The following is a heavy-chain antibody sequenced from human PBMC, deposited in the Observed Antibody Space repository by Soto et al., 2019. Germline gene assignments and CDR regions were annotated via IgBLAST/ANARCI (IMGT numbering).Heavy chain of an antibody. Sequence: SETLSLTCTVSGGSISSGGYYWSWIRQPPGKGLEWIGYIYYSGSTNYNPSLKSRVTISVDTSKNQFSLKLSSVTAADTAVYYCARVTPEAYSGYESYFDYWGQGTLVTVS. D-gene: IGHD5-12*01. J-gene: IGHJ4*02. V-gene: IGHV4-61*08. CDR2: IYYSGST. CDR3: ARVTPEAYSGYESYFDY. CDR1: GGSISSGGYY.